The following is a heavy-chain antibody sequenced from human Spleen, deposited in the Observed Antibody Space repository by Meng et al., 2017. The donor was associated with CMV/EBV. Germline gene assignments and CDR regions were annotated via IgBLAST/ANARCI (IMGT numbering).Heavy chain of an antibody. CDR1: GFTFSIYN. Sequence: GESLKISCAASGFTFSIYNMNWVRQAPGKGLEWLSLISSAGSYLYYADSVKGRFTVSRDNARNSVYLQMNSLRADDTAVYYCARDQFYCSSTSCSDQLDHHYYSGMDVWGQGTTVTVSS. V-gene: IGHV3-21*01. D-gene: IGHD2-2*01. CDR3: ARDQFYCSSTSCSDQLDHHYYSGMDV. J-gene: IGHJ6*02. CDR2: ISSAGSYL.